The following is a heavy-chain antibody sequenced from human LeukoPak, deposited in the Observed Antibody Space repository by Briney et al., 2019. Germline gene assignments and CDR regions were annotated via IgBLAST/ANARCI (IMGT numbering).Heavy chain of an antibody. V-gene: IGHV1-24*01. J-gene: IGHJ4*02. CDR2: FDPEDGET. CDR1: GYTLTELS. CDR3: ATFDTRFYDVDY. Sequence: ASVKVSCKVSGYTLTELSMHWVRQAPGKGLEWMGGFDPEDGETIYAQKFQGRDTMTEDTSTDTAYMELSSLRSEDTAVYYCATFDTRFYDVDYWGQGTLVTVSS. D-gene: IGHD5/OR15-5a*01.